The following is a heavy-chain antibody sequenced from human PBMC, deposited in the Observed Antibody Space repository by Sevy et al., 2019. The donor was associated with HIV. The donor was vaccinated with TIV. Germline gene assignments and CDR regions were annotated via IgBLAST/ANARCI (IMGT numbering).Heavy chain of an antibody. J-gene: IGHJ6*02. Sequence: GGSLRLSCAASGFTFSRYWMSWVRQAPGKGLEWVANIKKAGSEKYYVDSVKGRCTISRDNAKNSLFLQMNSLRAEDTVVYYCARDCSSTSCLWGLDVWGQGTTVTVSS. CDR2: IKKAGSEK. CDR3: ARDCSSTSCLWGLDV. D-gene: IGHD2-2*01. CDR1: GFTFSRYW. V-gene: IGHV3-7*03.